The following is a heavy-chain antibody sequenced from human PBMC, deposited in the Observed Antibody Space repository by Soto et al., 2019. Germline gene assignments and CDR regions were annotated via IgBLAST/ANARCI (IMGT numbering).Heavy chain of an antibody. V-gene: IGHV1-2*02. CDR1: GYTFTAYY. D-gene: IGHD6-6*01. Sequence: ASVKVSCKASGYTFTAYYMHWVRQAPGQGLEWMGWINPNSGGTNYAQKFQGRVTMTRDTSISTAYMELSRLRSDDTAVYYCASETASIAARTPGYYVMDVWGQGTTVTVSS. J-gene: IGHJ6*02. CDR2: INPNSGGT. CDR3: ASETASIAARTPGYYVMDV.